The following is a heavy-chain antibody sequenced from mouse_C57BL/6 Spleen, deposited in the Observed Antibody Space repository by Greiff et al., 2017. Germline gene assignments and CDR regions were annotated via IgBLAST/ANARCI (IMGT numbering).Heavy chain of an antibody. CDR2: IDPETGGT. V-gene: IGHV1-15*01. J-gene: IGHJ4*01. CDR1: GYTFPDYE. Sequence: LQLQQSGAELVRPGASVPLSCKASGYTFPDYEMHWVKQTPWHGLEWIGAIDPETGGTAYNQKFKGKAILTADKSSSTAYMELRSLTSEDSAVYYCTRDGVCWGQGTSVTVSS. CDR3: TRDGVC. D-gene: IGHD2-10*02.